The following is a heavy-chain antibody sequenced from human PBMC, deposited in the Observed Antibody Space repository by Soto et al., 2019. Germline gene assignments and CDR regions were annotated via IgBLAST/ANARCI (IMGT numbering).Heavy chain of an antibody. J-gene: IGHJ4*02. D-gene: IGHD3-22*01. CDR2: IKQDGSER. CDR1: GFTFSNYW. V-gene: IGHV3-7*01. CDR3: ARDYYDSSGYYFDY. Sequence: PGGSLRLSCAASGFTFSNYWMSWVRRAPGKGLAWVANIKQDGSERYYVDSVKGRFTISRDNAKNSVYLQMNSLRDEDTAVYYCARDYYDSSGYYFDYWGQGTLVTVSS.